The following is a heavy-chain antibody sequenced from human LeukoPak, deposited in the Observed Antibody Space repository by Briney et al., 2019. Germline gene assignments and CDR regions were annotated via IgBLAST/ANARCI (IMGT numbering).Heavy chain of an antibody. Sequence: SETLSLTCTVSGGSISSSSYYWGWIRQPPGKGLEWIGSIYYSGSTYYNPSLKSRVTISVDTSKNQLSLKLSSVTAADTAVYYCARQPHYDFWSGSPPKQANDYWGQGTLVTVSS. CDR3: ARQPHYDFWSGSPPKQANDY. D-gene: IGHD3-3*01. J-gene: IGHJ4*02. CDR2: IYYSGST. V-gene: IGHV4-39*01. CDR1: GGSISSSSYY.